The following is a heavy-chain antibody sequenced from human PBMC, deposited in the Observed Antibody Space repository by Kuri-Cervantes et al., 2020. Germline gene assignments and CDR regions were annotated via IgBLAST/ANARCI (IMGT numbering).Heavy chain of an antibody. D-gene: IGHD3-3*01. J-gene: IGHJ6*02. V-gene: IGHV1-18*01. CDR2: ISAYNGNT. Sequence: ASVKVSCKASGYTFTSYGISWVRQAPGQGLEWMGWISAYNGNTNYAQKRQGRVTMTTDTSTSTAYMELRSLRSDDTAVYYCARARGYDFRSGYYMGAEDGMDVWGQGTTVTVSS. CDR3: ARARGYDFRSGYYMGAEDGMDV. CDR1: GYTFTSYG.